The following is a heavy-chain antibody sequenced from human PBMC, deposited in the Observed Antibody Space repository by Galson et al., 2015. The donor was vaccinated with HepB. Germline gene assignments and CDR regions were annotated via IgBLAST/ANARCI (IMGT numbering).Heavy chain of an antibody. CDR2: ISYDGSNK. CDR3: ARDLATGIPVAGREV. V-gene: IGHV3-30*04. CDR1: GFPFSTYA. D-gene: IGHD6-19*01. Sequence: SLRLSCAASGFPFSTYAMHWVRQAPGKGLEWVAIISYDGSNKYYGDSVKGRFTISRDISKSTWHLQMNSLRLEDTAVYYCARDLATGIPVAGREVWGQGTLGTVSS. J-gene: IGHJ4*02.